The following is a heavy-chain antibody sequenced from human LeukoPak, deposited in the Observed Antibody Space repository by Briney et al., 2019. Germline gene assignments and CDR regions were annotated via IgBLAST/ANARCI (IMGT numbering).Heavy chain of an antibody. V-gene: IGHV7-4-1*02. Sequence: GASVKVSCKASGYTFTSYAMNWVRQAPGQGLEWMGWINTNTGNPTYAQGFTGRFVFSLDTSVSTAYLQISSLRAEDTAVYYCARDLLRIAVAGTWSAFDIWGQGTMVTVSS. CDR1: GYTFTSYA. J-gene: IGHJ3*02. D-gene: IGHD6-19*01. CDR3: ARDLLRIAVAGTWSAFDI. CDR2: INTNTGNP.